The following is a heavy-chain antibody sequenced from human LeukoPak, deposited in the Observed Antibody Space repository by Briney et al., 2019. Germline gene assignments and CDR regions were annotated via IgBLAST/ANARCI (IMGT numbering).Heavy chain of an antibody. J-gene: IGHJ4*02. CDR1: GFTFSRHG. CDR3: ARDRAWNYFDY. V-gene: IGHV3-30*03. CDR2: ISNDGSRK. Sequence: GGALRLSCAPSGFTFSRHGMHWVRQAPGKGLEWVAIISNDGSRKYYAHSVEGRFTISRDNSKNTLYLQMDSLRAEDTAVYYCARDRAWNYFDYWGQGTLVTVSS. D-gene: IGHD3-3*01.